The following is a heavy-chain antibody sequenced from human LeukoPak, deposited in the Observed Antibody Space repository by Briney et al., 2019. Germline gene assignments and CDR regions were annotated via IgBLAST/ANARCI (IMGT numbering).Heavy chain of an antibody. V-gene: IGHV4-39*01. Sequence: SSHWIGWVRQPPGKGLEWIGSIYYSGNTFYNPSLKSRVTISVDTSKNQFSLKLSSVTAADTAVYYCAGVVTAIHTFDYWAQGTLVTVSS. CDR1: SSHW. J-gene: IGHJ4*02. CDR2: IYYSGNT. CDR3: AGVVTAIHTFDY. D-gene: IGHD2-21*02.